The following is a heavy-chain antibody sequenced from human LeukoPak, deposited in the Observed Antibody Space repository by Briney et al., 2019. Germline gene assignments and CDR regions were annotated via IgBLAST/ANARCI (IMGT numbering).Heavy chain of an antibody. CDR1: GGSFSGYY. D-gene: IGHD6-6*01. V-gene: IGHV4-34*01. CDR2: INHSGST. CDR3: AGGGQLAADY. J-gene: IGHJ4*02. Sequence: SETLSLTCAVYGGSFSGYYWSWIRQPPGKGLEWIGEINHSGSTNYNPSLKSRVTISVDTSKNQFSLKLSSVTAADTAVYYCAGGGQLAADYWGQGTLVTVSS.